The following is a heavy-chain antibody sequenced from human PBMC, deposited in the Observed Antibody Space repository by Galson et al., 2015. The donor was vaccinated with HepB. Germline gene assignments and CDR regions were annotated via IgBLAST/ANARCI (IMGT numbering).Heavy chain of an antibody. Sequence: SLRLSCAASGFTFSNYGMHWIRQAPGKGLEWVAVMSHDGSHIFYVDSVKGRFSISRDNSKNTLYLQMNSRGDEDTAVYYCAKDHGNRWLNNWFDPWGQGTLVAVSS. V-gene: IGHV3-30*18. J-gene: IGHJ5*02. CDR3: AKDHGNRWLNNWFDP. CDR2: MSHDGSHI. CDR1: GFTFSNYG. D-gene: IGHD6-19*01.